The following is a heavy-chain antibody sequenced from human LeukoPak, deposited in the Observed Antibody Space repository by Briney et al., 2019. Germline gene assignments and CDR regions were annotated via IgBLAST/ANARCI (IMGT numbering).Heavy chain of an antibody. D-gene: IGHD2-15*01. CDR3: ARWWSDSYGPRYFDF. Sequence: PSETLSLTCTVSGGSVSSGSYYWSWIRQPPGKGLEWIGYIYYSGSTNYNPSLKSRVTISVDTSKNQFSLKLSSVTAADTAVYYCARWWSDSYGPRYFDFWGRGTLVTVSS. CDR2: IYYSGST. CDR1: GGSVSSGSYY. J-gene: IGHJ2*01. V-gene: IGHV4-61*01.